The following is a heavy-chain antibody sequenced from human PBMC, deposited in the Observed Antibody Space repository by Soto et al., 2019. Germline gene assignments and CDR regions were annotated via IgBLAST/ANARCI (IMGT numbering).Heavy chain of an antibody. V-gene: IGHV1-46*03. CDR2: INPSGGDA. CDR3: ARARSFDQ. Sequence: ASVKVSCKASGYTFTSYYLHWVRQAPGQGLEWMGIINPSGGDAKYAQKFQGRVTMTRDTSTSTVYMELSSLRSEDTAVYYCARARSFDQWGQGTLVTVSS. CDR1: GYTFTSYY. J-gene: IGHJ4*02.